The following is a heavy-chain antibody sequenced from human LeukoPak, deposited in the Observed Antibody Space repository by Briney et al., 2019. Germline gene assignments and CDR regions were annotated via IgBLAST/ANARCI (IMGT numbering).Heavy chain of an antibody. J-gene: IGHJ5*02. CDR2: VYYSGST. CDR1: GVSISSYY. CDR3: ARDGTDSSGYYWFDP. D-gene: IGHD3-22*01. Sequence: PSETLSLTCTVSGVSISSYYWSWVRQPPGKGLEWIGYVYYSGSTNYNPSLKSRVTISVGTSKNQFSLKLSSVTAADTAVYYCARDGTDSSGYYWFDPWGQGTLVTVSS. V-gene: IGHV4-59*01.